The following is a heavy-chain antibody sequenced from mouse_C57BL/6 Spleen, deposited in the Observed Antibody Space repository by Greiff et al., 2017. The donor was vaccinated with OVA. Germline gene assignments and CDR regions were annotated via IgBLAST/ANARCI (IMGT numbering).Heavy chain of an antibody. V-gene: IGHV1-64*01. CDR2: IHPNSGST. CDR3: ARVKFLYAMDY. Sequence: VQLQQPGAELVKPGASVKLSCKASGYTFTSYWMHWVKQRPGQGLEWIGMIHPNSGSTNYNEKFKSKATLTVDKSSSTAYMQLSSLTSEDSAVYYCARVKFLYAMDYWGQGTSVTVSS. CDR1: GYTFTSYW. J-gene: IGHJ4*01.